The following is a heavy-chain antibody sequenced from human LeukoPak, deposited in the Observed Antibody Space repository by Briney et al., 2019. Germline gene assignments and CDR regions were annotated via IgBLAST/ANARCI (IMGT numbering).Heavy chain of an antibody. CDR1: GFTVSSYA. V-gene: IGHV3-23*01. J-gene: IGHJ6*02. CDR2: ISGSGSNT. CDR3: AAQLPYHFYYYGMDV. Sequence: PGGSLRLSCAASGFTVSSYAVSWVRQAPGTGLEWVSAISGSGSNTYHADSVKGRFTISRDNSKNTLYLQMNSLGAEDTAVYYCAAQLPYHFYYYGMDVWGQGTTVTVSS. D-gene: IGHD1-1*01.